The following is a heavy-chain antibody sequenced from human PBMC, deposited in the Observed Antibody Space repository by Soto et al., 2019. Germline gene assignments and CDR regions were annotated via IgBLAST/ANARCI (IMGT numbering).Heavy chain of an antibody. V-gene: IGHV1-69*13. D-gene: IGHD3-22*01. J-gene: IGHJ6*02. CDR3: ARGITMIVVAFGEKAAYYYGMDV. Sequence: ASVKVSCKASGGTFSSYAISWVRQAPGQGLEWMGGIIPIFGTANYAQKFQGRVTITADESTSTAYMELSSLRSEDTAVYYCARGITMIVVAFGEKAAYYYGMDVWGQGTTVTVSS. CDR1: GGTFSSYA. CDR2: IIPIFGTA.